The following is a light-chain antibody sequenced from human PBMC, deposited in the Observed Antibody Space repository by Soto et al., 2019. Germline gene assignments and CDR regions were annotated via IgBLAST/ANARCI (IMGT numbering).Light chain of an antibody. Sequence: EIVLTQSPGTVSLSPGERATLSCRASQSVSSIYLAWYQKKPGQAPRLLIYGASSRATDIPDRFSGSGSGTDFTLTISRLEPEDSAVYYCQQYGTSPTFGGGTKV. CDR3: QQYGTSPT. CDR2: GAS. V-gene: IGKV3-20*01. J-gene: IGKJ4*01. CDR1: QSVSSIY.